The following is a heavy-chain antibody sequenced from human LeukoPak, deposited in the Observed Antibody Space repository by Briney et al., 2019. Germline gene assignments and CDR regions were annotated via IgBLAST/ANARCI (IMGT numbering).Heavy chain of an antibody. J-gene: IGHJ4*02. CDR1: GGSISSSSYY. D-gene: IGHD1-7*01. Sequence: PSETLSLTCTVSGGSISSSSYYWGWIRQPPGKGLEWIGSIYYSGSTYYNPSLKSRVTISVDTSKNQFSLKLSCVTAADTAVYYCASSSRRTNLVDYWGQGTLVTVSS. CDR2: IYYSGST. CDR3: ASSSRRTNLVDY. V-gene: IGHV4-39*01.